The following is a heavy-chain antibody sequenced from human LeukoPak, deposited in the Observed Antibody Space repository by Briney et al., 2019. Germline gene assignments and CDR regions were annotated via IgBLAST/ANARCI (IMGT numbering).Heavy chain of an antibody. CDR3: AKVKTNYYDSSGYYEEAYYYYYGMDV. Sequence: PGGSLRLSCAASGFTFSSYAMSWVRQAPGKGLEWVSAISGSGGSTYYADSVKGRFTISRDNSKNTLYLQMNSLRAEDTAVYYCAKVKTNYYDSSGYYEEAYYYYYGMDVWGQGTTVTVSS. V-gene: IGHV3-23*01. D-gene: IGHD3-22*01. CDR1: GFTFSSYA. CDR2: ISGSGGST. J-gene: IGHJ6*02.